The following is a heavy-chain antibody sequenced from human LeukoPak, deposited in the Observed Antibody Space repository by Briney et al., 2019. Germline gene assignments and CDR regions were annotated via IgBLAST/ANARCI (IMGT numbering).Heavy chain of an antibody. D-gene: IGHD3-22*01. CDR3: AKVSSGYYSRTDY. V-gene: IGHV3-48*01. CDR1: GFTFSSYS. J-gene: IGHJ4*02. CDR2: ISSSSSTI. Sequence: GGSLRLSCAASGFTFSSYSMNWVRQAPGKGLEWVSYISSSSSTIYYADSVKGRFTISRDNSKNTLYLQMNSLRAEDTAVYYCAKVSSGYYSRTDYWGQGTLVTVSS.